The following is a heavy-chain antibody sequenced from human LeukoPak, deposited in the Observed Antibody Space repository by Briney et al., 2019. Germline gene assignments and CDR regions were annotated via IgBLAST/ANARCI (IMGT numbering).Heavy chain of an antibody. CDR3: ARGHTAVTRHFDF. Sequence: SLRLSCAASGFTFSDYYMSWIRQAPGKGLEWVSYISSSGTTIYYADSVKGRFTISRDNAKNLLYLDMNSLRAEDTAVYYCARGHTAVTRHFDFWGQGTLVTVSS. CDR1: GFTFSDYY. J-gene: IGHJ4*02. D-gene: IGHD4-17*01. CDR2: ISSSGTTI. V-gene: IGHV3-11*04.